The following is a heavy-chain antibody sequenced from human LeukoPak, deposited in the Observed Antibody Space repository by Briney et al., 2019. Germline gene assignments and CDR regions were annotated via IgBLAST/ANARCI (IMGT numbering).Heavy chain of an antibody. CDR3: ARASATGHFDY. Sequence: SVKVSCNASGGTFSSYAISWVRQAPGQGLEWMGRIIPILGIANYAQKFQGRVTITADKSTSTAYMELSSLRSEDTAVYCCARASATGHFDYWGQGTLVTVSS. D-gene: IGHD4-17*01. J-gene: IGHJ4*02. CDR2: IIPILGIA. V-gene: IGHV1-69*04. CDR1: GGTFSSYA.